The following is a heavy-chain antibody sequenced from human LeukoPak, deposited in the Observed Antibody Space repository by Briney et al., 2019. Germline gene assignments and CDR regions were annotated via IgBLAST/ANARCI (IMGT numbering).Heavy chain of an antibody. J-gene: IGHJ6*02. V-gene: IGHV3-33*01. D-gene: IGHD6-13*01. CDR3: ARDRAATGAQGMDV. Sequence: GRSLRLSCAASGFTFSSYGMHWVRQAPGKGLEWVAVIWYDGSNKYYADSVKGRFTISRDNSKNTLYLQMNSLRAEDTAVYYCARDRAATGAQGMDVWGQGTTVTVSS. CDR1: GFTFSSYG. CDR2: IWYDGSNK.